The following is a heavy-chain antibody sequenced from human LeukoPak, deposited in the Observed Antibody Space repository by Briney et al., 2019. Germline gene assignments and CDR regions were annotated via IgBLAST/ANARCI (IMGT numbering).Heavy chain of an antibody. V-gene: IGHV4-34*01. D-gene: IGHD6-19*01. CDR3: ARVGSGWSFDY. CDR2: INHSGST. Sequence: SETLSLTCAVYGGSFSGYYWSWIRQPPGKGLEWIGEINHSGSTNYNPSLKSRVTMSVDTSKNKFSLKVNSVTAADTAVYCCARVGSGWSFDYWGQGTLVTVSS. CDR1: GGSFSGYY. J-gene: IGHJ4*02.